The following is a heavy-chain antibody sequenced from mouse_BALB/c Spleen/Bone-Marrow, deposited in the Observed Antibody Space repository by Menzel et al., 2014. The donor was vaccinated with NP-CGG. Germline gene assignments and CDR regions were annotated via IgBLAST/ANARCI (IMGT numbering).Heavy chain of an antibody. CDR3: RRSVGNPFDH. CDR1: GYTFTDHA. D-gene: IGHD2-1*01. Sequence: VMLVESDAELVKPGASVKISCKASGYTFTDHAIHWVEQKPEQGLEWIGYISPGNGDIKYNEKFKGKATLTADKSSSTAYMQLSGLTSEDSAVYICRRSVGNPFDHWGQGTTLTVSS. V-gene: IGHV1S53*02. J-gene: IGHJ2*01. CDR2: ISPGNGDI.